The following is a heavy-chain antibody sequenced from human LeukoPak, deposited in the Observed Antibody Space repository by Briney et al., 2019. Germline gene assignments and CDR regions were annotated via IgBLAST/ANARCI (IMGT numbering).Heavy chain of an antibody. V-gene: IGHV4-39*07. CDR1: GGSISSSSYY. Sequence: SETLSLTCTVSGGSISSSSYYWGWLRQPPGKGLEWIGSIYYSGSTYYNPSLKSRVTISVDTSKNQFSLKLSSVTAADTAVYYCARDSGADPYYYYYMDVWGKGTTVTVSS. J-gene: IGHJ6*03. CDR3: ARDSGADPYYYYYMDV. D-gene: IGHD7-27*01. CDR2: IYYSGST.